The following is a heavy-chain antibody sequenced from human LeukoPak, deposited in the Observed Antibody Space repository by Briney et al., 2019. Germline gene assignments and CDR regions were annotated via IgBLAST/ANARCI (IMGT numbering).Heavy chain of an antibody. CDR2: MNPNSGGT. CDR3: VYYGSGSYESGAFDI. V-gene: IGHV1-2*02. Sequence: ASVKVSCKASGYTLTGYYMHWVRQAPGQGLEWMGWMNPNSGGTKYAQKFQGRVTMTRDTSTSTVYMELSSLRSEDTAVYYCVYYGSGSYESGAFDIWGQGTMVTVSS. D-gene: IGHD3-10*01. CDR1: GYTLTGYY. J-gene: IGHJ3*02.